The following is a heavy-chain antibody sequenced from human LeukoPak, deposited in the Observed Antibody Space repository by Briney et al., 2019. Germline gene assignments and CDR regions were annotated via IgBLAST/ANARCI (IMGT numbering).Heavy chain of an antibody. D-gene: IGHD4-11*01. V-gene: IGHV3-48*01. CDR3: ARDGSGYSNYGFDY. Sequence: PGGSLRLSCAASGFTFSSYSMNWVRQAPGKGLEWVSYISSCSSTIYYADSVKGRFTISRDNAKNSLYLQMNSLRAEDTAAYYCARDGSGYSNYGFDYWGQGTLVTVSS. CDR1: GFTFSSYS. J-gene: IGHJ4*02. CDR2: ISSCSSTI.